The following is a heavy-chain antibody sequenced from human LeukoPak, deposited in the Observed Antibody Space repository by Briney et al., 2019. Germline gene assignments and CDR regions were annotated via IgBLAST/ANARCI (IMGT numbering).Heavy chain of an antibody. V-gene: IGHV4-59*01. CDR1: GGSISSYY. D-gene: IGHD3-22*01. Sequence: PSETLSLTCTVSGGSISSYYWSWIRQPPGKGLEWIGYLYYSGSTNYNPSLKSRATISVDTSKNQFSLKLSSVTAADTAVYYCARASYYYDSSGYPVIYFDYWGQGTLVTVSS. CDR3: ARASYYYDSSGYPVIYFDY. J-gene: IGHJ4*02. CDR2: LYYSGST.